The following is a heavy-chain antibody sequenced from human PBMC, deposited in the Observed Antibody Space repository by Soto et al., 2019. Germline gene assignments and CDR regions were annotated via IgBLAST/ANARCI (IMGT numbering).Heavy chain of an antibody. J-gene: IGHJ6*02. D-gene: IGHD3-3*01. CDR3: ARSITIFGVAITGDYYGMDV. Sequence: QVQLVESGGGVVQPGRSLRLSCAASGFTFSSYGMHWVRQAPGKGLEWVAVIWYDGSNKYYADSVKGRFTISRDNSKNTLYLQMNSLRAEDTAVYYCARSITIFGVAITGDYYGMDVWGQGTTVTVSS. V-gene: IGHV3-33*01. CDR1: GFTFSSYG. CDR2: IWYDGSNK.